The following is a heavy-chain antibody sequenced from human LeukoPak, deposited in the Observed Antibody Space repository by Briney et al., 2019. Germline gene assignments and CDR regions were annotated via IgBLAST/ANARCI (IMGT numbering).Heavy chain of an antibody. CDR3: ARGVAGRAIRIVGAKRIYYYYMDV. D-gene: IGHD1-26*01. CDR2: INPSDGDT. Sequence: ASVKVSCKTSGYTFKNYYIHCVRQAPGQGLQWMGIINPSDGDTNYSPKFQGRLTMTRDTSTSTIYMELSSLRSEDTAVYYCARGVAGRAIRIVGAKRIYYYYMDVWGKGTTVTVSS. V-gene: IGHV1-46*02. CDR1: GYTFKNYY. J-gene: IGHJ6*03.